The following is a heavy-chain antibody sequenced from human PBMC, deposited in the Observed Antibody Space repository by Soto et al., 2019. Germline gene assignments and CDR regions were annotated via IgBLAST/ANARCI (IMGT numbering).Heavy chain of an antibody. CDR3: ARGAVGAYYFDD. Sequence: EVQLVESGGGLVQPGGSLRLSCAASGFTFSSYWMSWVRQAPGKALEWVANIKQDGSEKYYVDSVKGRITISRDNAKNSLYLQMNSLRAEDTAVYYCARGAVGAYYFDDWGQGTLVTVSS. CDR1: GFTFSSYW. CDR2: IKQDGSEK. D-gene: IGHD1-26*01. J-gene: IGHJ4*02. V-gene: IGHV3-7*05.